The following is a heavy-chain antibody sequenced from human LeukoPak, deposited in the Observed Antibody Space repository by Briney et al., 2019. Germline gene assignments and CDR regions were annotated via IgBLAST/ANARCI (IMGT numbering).Heavy chain of an antibody. CDR1: GFSFNNYA. D-gene: IGHD5-12*01. J-gene: IGHJ4*02. CDR2: IIASSGAT. CDR3: AKGGYDYIEVAYFDF. V-gene: IGHV3-23*01. Sequence: GGSLRLSCAASGFSFNNYAMSWVRQAPGKGLEWVSIIIASSGATFYADSVKGRFTISRDTSKNTLYLQLNSLRLEDTAVYYCAKGGYDYIEVAYFDFWGQGTLVTVSS.